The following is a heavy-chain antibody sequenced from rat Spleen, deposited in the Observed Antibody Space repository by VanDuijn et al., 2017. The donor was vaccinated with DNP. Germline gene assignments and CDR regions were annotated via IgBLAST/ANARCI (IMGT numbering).Heavy chain of an antibody. Sequence: EVQLVESGGGLGQPGRSLKLSCEASGFTFSDSNMAWVRQAPGRGPGWVTTIRNGGSTTSYRDSVKGRFTISRDNAKSNLYLQMDSLKSEDTATYYCARLANYGVYSDWFAYWGQGTLVTVSS. D-gene: IGHD1-11*01. V-gene: IGHV5-7*01. CDR1: GFTFSDSN. CDR2: IRNGGSTT. J-gene: IGHJ3*01. CDR3: ARLANYGVYSDWFAY.